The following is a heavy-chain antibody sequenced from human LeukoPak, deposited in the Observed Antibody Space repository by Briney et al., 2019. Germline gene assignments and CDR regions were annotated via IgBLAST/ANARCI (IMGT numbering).Heavy chain of an antibody. Sequence: SETLSLTCTVSGGSLSSYYFSWIRQSPGKGLEWIAYINYSGSASYNPPLKSRGTMSVDTSKQFSLSLSSVTPADTAVYYRARHNYDDYVFDIWGQGTKVTVSS. J-gene: IGHJ3*02. CDR3: ARHNYDDYVFDI. D-gene: IGHD4-17*01. CDR1: GGSLSSYY. V-gene: IGHV4-59*08. CDR2: INYSGSA.